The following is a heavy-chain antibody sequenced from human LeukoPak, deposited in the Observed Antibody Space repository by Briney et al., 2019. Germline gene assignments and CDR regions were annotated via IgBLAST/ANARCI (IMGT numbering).Heavy chain of an antibody. Sequence: GGSLRLSCVVSGFTVSNNYMKWVRQAPGKGLEWVSTIYGGGSTYYADSVRGRFTISRHNSKNTLYLQMDSLRAEDTAVYYCAKATGTNLYYYYGMDVWGQGTTVTVSS. D-gene: IGHD1-7*01. CDR3: AKATGTNLYYYYGMDV. CDR1: GFTVSNNY. V-gene: IGHV3-53*04. J-gene: IGHJ6*02. CDR2: IYGGGST.